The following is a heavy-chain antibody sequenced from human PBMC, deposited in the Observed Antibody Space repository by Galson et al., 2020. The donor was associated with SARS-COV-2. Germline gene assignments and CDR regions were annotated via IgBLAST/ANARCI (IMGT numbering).Heavy chain of an antibody. CDR2: IYHSGST. D-gene: IGHD3-10*01. Sequence: SETLSLTCAVSGYSISSGYYWGWIRQPPGKGLEWIGSIYHSGSTYYNPSLKSRVTISVDTSKNQLSLKRGSVSAAYTVLYYCARAPGVGALWDYWGQGTLVTVPS. V-gene: IGHV4-38-2*01. J-gene: IGHJ4*02. CDR1: GYSISSGYY. CDR3: ARAPGVGALWDY.